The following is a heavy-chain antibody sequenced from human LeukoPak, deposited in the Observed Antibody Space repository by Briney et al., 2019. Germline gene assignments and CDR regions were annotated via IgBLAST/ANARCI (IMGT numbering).Heavy chain of an antibody. V-gene: IGHV3-30*04. Sequence: GGSLRLSCAASGFTFSSYAMHWVRQAPGKGLEWVAVISYDGSNKYYADSVKGRFTISRDNSKNTLYLQMNSLRAEDTAVYYCARTDRRWELLRPLDYWGQGTLVTVSS. CDR2: ISYDGSNK. D-gene: IGHD1-26*01. CDR3: ARTDRRWELLRPLDY. J-gene: IGHJ4*02. CDR1: GFTFSSYA.